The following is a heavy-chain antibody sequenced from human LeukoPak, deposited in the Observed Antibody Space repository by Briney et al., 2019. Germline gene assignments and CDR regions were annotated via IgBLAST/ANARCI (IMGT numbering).Heavy chain of an antibody. Sequence: SETLSLTCTVSGGSISSGGYYWSCIRQHPGKGLECIGYIYYSGSTYYNPSLKSRVTISVDTSKNQFSLKLSSVTAADTAVYYCARVWSSSVRTYYFDYWGQGTLVTVSS. CDR1: GGSISSGGYY. CDR3: ARVWSSSVRTYYFDY. V-gene: IGHV4-31*03. CDR2: IYYSGST. J-gene: IGHJ4*02. D-gene: IGHD6-13*01.